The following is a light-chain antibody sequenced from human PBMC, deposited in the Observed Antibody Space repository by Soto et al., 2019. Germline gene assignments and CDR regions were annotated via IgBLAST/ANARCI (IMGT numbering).Light chain of an antibody. CDR2: DGS. J-gene: IGKJ5*01. Sequence: EIVLTQSPGTLSVSPGEIATLSSCASQSASSSFVAWYQQKPGQTPRLLIYDGSNRATGVPARFSGSGSGTDHTLTISSLEPEDSAVYYCQQRSNWPITFGQGTRLEIK. CDR3: QQRSNWPIT. CDR1: QSASSSF. V-gene: IGKV3D-20*02.